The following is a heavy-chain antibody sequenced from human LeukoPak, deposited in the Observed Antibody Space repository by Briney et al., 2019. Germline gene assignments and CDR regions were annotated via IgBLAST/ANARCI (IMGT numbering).Heavy chain of an antibody. CDR1: GFTFSSYA. Sequence: TGGSLRLSCAASGFTFSSYAMSWVRQPPGKGLEWVSAISGSGGSTYYADSVKGRFTISRDNSKNTLYLQMNSLRAEDTAIYYCAKGVTCGWYVRIDYWGQGTLVTVSS. CDR2: ISGSGGST. J-gene: IGHJ4*02. D-gene: IGHD6-19*01. V-gene: IGHV3-23*01. CDR3: AKGVTCGWYVRIDY.